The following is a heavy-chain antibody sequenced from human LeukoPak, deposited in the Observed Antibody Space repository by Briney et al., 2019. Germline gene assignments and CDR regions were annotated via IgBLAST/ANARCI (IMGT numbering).Heavy chain of an antibody. D-gene: IGHD3-22*01. J-gene: IGHJ4*02. V-gene: IGHV3-53*01. CDR3: AKDREYDDSCDYNG. CDR1: GFTATTNH. Sequence: GGSLRLSCAGSGFTATTNHMSWVRQAPEKGLEWVSTISHVGGTYYADSVRGRFTISRDDSKNMVYLQMDSLRAEDTAVYYCAKDREYDDSCDYNGWGQGTLVTVSS. CDR2: ISHVGGT.